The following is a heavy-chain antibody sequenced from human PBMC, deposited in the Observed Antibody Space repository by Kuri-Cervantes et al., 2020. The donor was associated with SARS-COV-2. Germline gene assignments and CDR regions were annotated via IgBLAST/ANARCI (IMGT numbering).Heavy chain of an antibody. Sequence: GESLKISCAASRFNFGSYAMSWVRQAPGKGLEWVSAISGSGGSTYYADSVKGRFTISRDNSKNTLYLQMNSLRAEDTAVYYCATGLDTAMVTGFEYYFDYWGQGTLVTVSS. J-gene: IGHJ4*02. V-gene: IGHV3-23*01. CDR2: ISGSGGST. CDR3: ATGLDTAMVTGFEYYFDY. D-gene: IGHD5-18*01. CDR1: RFNFGSYA.